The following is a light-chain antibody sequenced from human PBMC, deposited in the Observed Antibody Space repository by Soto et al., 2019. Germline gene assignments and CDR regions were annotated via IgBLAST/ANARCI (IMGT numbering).Light chain of an antibody. CDR3: QQLHGYPIT. V-gene: IGKV1-5*01. CDR1: QTISSW. J-gene: IGKJ5*01. Sequence: IQMTQSPSTLYGSVGDRVTITCRASQTISSWLAWYQQKPGKAPKLLIYAASNFQSGVPSRFSGSGSGTHFTLTISSLQPEDFATYYCQQLHGYPITFGQGTRLEI. CDR2: AAS.